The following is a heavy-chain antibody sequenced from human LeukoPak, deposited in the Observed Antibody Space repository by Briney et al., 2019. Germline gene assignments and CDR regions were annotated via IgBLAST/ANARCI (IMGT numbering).Heavy chain of an antibody. Sequence: GASLNISCECSGYNFTSYWIAWGRQLPGRGLEWMGIIYPGDSDTRYSPSFQGQVIISADKSISTAYLQWSSLKASDTAIYYCATYSDTFYFDCWGQGTLVTVSS. CDR1: GYNFTSYW. J-gene: IGHJ4*02. CDR3: ATYSDTFYFDC. V-gene: IGHV5-51*01. D-gene: IGHD3-16*01. CDR2: IYPGDSDT.